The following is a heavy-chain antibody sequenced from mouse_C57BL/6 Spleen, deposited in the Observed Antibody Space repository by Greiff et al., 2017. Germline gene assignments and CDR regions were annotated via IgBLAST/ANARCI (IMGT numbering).Heavy chain of an antibody. Sequence: EVQLQESGGGLVQPKGSLKLSCAASGFTFNTYAMHWVRQAPGKGLEWVARIRSKSSNYATYYADSVKDRFTISRDDSQSMLYLQMNNLKTEDTAMYYCVSGDDYDGDYYAMDYWGQGTSVTVSS. J-gene: IGHJ4*01. CDR1: GFTFNTYA. CDR2: IRSKSSNYAT. V-gene: IGHV10-3*01. D-gene: IGHD2-4*01. CDR3: VSGDDYDGDYYAMDY.